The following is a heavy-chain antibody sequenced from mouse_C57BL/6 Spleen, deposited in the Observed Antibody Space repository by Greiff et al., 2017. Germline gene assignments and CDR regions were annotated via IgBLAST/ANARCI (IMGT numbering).Heavy chain of an antibody. CDR1: GYAFSSSW. CDR3: ARDYDYDCWYFDV. V-gene: IGHV1-82*01. Sequence: QVQLQQSGPELVKPGASVKISCTASGYAFSSSWMNWVKQRPGKGLEWIGRIYPGDGDTNYNGKFKGKATLTADKSSSTAYMQLSSLTSEDSAVYFCARDYDYDCWYFDVWGTGTTVTVSS. J-gene: IGHJ1*03. D-gene: IGHD2-4*01. CDR2: IYPGDGDT.